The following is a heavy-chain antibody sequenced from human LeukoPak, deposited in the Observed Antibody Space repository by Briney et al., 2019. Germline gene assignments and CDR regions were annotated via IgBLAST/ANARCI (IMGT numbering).Heavy chain of an antibody. CDR3: ARRGYCSSTSCYLGRFDP. D-gene: IGHD2-2*01. J-gene: IGHJ5*02. CDR1: GYSISSGYY. CDR2: IYHSGST. Sequence: SETLSLTCAVSGYSISSGYYWGWIRQPPGKGLEWIGSIYHSGSTYYNPSLKSRVTISVDTSKNQFSLKLSSVTAADTAVYYCARRGYCSSTSCYLGRFDPWGQGTLVTVSS. V-gene: IGHV4-38-2*01.